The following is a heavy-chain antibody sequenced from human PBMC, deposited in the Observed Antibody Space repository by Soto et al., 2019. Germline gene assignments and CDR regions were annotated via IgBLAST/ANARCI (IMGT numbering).Heavy chain of an antibody. V-gene: IGHV4-31*03. Sequence: TLSLTCTFSGGSISSGGYYWSWIQQHPGKGLEWIGYIYYSGSTYYNPSLKSRVTISVDTSKNQFSLKLSSVTAADTAVYYCARARMLDYYDSSGPPDYWGQGTPVTVSS. CDR1: GGSISSGGYY. CDR3: ARARMLDYYDSSGPPDY. D-gene: IGHD3-22*01. CDR2: IYYSGST. J-gene: IGHJ4*02.